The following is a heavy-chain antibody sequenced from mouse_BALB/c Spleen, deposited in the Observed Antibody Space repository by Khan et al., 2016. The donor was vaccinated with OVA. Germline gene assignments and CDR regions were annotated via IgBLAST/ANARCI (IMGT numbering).Heavy chain of an antibody. CDR3: ARMDTTSRDY. CDR1: GYTFTDYY. J-gene: IGHJ2*01. Sequence: QVQLQQPGTELARPGASVKLSCKASGYTFTDYYITWVKQRTGQGLEWIGEIYPGSGNTYYHEKFKGKATLTVDKSSNTAYMQLSSLTSDYSVIYFCARMDTTSRDYWGQGTTLTVSS. D-gene: IGHD2-3*01. V-gene: IGHV1-77*01. CDR2: IYPGSGNT.